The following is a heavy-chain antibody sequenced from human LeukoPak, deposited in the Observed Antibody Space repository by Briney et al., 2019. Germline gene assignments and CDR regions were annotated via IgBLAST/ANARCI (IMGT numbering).Heavy chain of an antibody. V-gene: IGHV4-30-4*01. J-gene: IGHJ5*02. CDR3: ARTEYSNYGWLDP. CDR1: GGSLSSGNYY. CDR2: VHYSGYA. Sequence: SQTLSLTCTVSGGSLSSGNYYWSWIRQPPGKDLEWIAYVHYSGYAFYNPSLKSRLLMSVDTSKNQFSLRMTSVTVADMAVYYCARTEYSNYGWLDPWGPGTLVTVSS. D-gene: IGHD4-11*01.